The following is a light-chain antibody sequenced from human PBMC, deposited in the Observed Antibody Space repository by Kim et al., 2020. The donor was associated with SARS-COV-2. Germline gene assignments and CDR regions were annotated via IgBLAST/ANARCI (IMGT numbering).Light chain of an antibody. Sequence: EIVMTQSPATLSVSPGEGVTLSCRASQTISSNLGWYQQKPGQAPRLLIYGASTRATGVPARFSGSGSGTEFTLTISSLQSEDFAVYCCQQYNDWPWTFGQGNKLEI. CDR2: GAS. J-gene: IGKJ1*01. V-gene: IGKV3-15*01. CDR1: QTISSN. CDR3: QQYNDWPWT.